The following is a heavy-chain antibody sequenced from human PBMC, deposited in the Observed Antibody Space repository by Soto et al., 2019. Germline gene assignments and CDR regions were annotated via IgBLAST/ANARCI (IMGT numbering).Heavy chain of an antibody. CDR3: ARESDSYSSGWYERPHFDY. Sequence: PSQTLSLTCAISGDSVSSNSAAWNWIRQSPSRGLEWLGRTYYRSKWYNDYAVSVKSRITINPDTSKNQFSLQLNSVTPEDTAVYYCARESDSYSSGWYERPHFDYWGQGTLVTVSS. J-gene: IGHJ4*02. D-gene: IGHD6-19*01. CDR1: GDSVSSNSAA. CDR2: TYYRSKWYN. V-gene: IGHV6-1*01.